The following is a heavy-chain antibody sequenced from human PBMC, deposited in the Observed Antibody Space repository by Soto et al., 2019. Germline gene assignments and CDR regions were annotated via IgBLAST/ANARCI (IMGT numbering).Heavy chain of an antibody. J-gene: IGHJ3*02. CDR1: GFTFSSYG. D-gene: IGHD1-1*01. V-gene: IGHV3-30*18. Sequence: QVQLVESGGGVVQPGRSLRLSCAASGFTFSSYGMNWVRQAPGKGLEWVAVISYDGSNKYYADSVKGRFNISRDNTKNALYLRMTGVRAEDSAVYYCEQYLERAFDIWGQGTMVTVSS. CDR3: EQYLERAFDI. CDR2: ISYDGSNK.